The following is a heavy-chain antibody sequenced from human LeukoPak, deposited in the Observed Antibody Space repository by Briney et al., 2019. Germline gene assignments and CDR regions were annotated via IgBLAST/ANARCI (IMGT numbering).Heavy chain of an antibody. J-gene: IGHJ5*02. Sequence: ASVKVSCKASGYTFTGYYMHWVRQAPGQGLEWMGWINPNSGGTNYAQKFQGRVTMTRDTSISTANMELSRLRSDDTAVYYCARDPGLYYYGSGSYNWFDPWGQGTLVTVSS. D-gene: IGHD3-10*01. CDR3: ARDPGLYYYGSGSYNWFDP. CDR1: GYTFTGYY. V-gene: IGHV1-2*02. CDR2: INPNSGGT.